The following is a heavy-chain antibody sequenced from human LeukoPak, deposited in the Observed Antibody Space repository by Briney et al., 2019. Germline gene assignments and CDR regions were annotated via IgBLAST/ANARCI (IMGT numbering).Heavy chain of an antibody. J-gene: IGHJ4*02. CDR3: ARPRGYSSGSLKYFDF. V-gene: IGHV3-74*01. D-gene: IGHD6-19*01. CDR2: INSDGSTT. Sequence: GGSLRLSCAASGFTFTSYWMHWVRQAPGKGLVWVSHINSDGSTTSYADSVKGRFTISRDNAKKSLYLQMNRLRAEDTAVYYCARPRGYSSGSLKYFDFWGQGALVTVSS. CDR1: GFTFTSYW.